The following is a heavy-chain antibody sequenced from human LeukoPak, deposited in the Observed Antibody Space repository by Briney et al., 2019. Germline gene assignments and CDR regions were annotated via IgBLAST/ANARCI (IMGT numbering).Heavy chain of an antibody. CDR3: AKDRGVAGTGWFDP. V-gene: IGHV3-30*18. D-gene: IGHD6-19*01. Sequence: GGSLRLSCAASGFTFSSYCMHWVRQAPGKGLEWVAVISYDGSNKNYADSVKGRFTISRDNSKNTLYLQMNSLRAEVTAVYYCAKDRGVAGTGWFDPWGQGTLVTVSS. CDR1: GFTFSSYC. CDR2: ISYDGSNK. J-gene: IGHJ5*02.